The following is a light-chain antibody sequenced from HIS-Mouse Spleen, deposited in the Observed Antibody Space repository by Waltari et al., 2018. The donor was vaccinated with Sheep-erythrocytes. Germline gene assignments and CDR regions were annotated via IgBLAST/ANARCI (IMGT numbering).Light chain of an antibody. CDR2: EVS. V-gene: IGLV2-8*01. CDR3: CSYAGSSTFHVV. J-gene: IGLJ2*01. CDR1: SSDVGGYNY. Sequence: LTQPPSASGSPGQSVTISCTGTSSDVGGYNYVSWYQQHPGKAPKLMIYEVSKRPSGVPDRFSGSKSGNTASLTVSGLQAEDEADYYCCSYAGSSTFHVVFGGGTKLTVL.